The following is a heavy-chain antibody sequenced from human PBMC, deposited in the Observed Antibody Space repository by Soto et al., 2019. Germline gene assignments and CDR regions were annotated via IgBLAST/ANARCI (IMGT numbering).Heavy chain of an antibody. V-gene: IGHV4-4*07. D-gene: IGHD1-7*01. J-gene: IGHJ5*02. Sequence: SETLSLTCTVSGGSISSYRWSWIRQPAGKGLEWIGRLNTYGNTHYNPSLKSRVTVSVDTSRNQFFLTLRSVTAADSAVYHCGRESGETWDYEAAWGQGTPVTVAS. CDR2: LNTYGNT. CDR1: GGSISSYR. CDR3: GRESGETWDYEAA.